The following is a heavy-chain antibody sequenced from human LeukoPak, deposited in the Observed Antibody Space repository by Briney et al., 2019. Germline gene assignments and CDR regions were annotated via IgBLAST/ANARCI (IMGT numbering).Heavy chain of an antibody. Sequence: GGSLRLSCAASGFTFSSYSMNWVRQAPGKGLEWVSYISSSSSTIYYADSVKGRFTISRDNAKNSLYLQMNSLRAEDTAVYYCAKDRDSGYDFGLQGAPDYWGQGTLVTVSS. V-gene: IGHV3-48*04. J-gene: IGHJ4*02. CDR2: ISSSSSTI. CDR1: GFTFSSYS. D-gene: IGHD5-12*01. CDR3: AKDRDSGYDFGLQGAPDY.